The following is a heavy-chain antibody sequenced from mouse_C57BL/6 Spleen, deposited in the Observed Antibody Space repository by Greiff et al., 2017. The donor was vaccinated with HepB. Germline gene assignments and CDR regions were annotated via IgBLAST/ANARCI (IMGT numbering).Heavy chain of an antibody. D-gene: IGHD1-1*01. V-gene: IGHV3-6*01. Sequence: QESGPGLVKPSQSLSLTCSVTGYSITSGYYWNWIRQFPGNKLEWMGYISYDGSNNYNPSLKNRISITRDTSKNQFFLKLNSVTTEDTATYYCARHYYGSSYGYFDVWGTGTTVTVSS. CDR2: ISYDGSN. CDR3: ARHYYGSSYGYFDV. J-gene: IGHJ1*03. CDR1: GYSITSGYY.